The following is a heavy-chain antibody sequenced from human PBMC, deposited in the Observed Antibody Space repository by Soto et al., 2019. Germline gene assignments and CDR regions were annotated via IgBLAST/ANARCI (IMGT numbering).Heavy chain of an antibody. Sequence: SETLSLTCTVSGGSISSGGYYWSWIRQHPGKGLEWIGYIYYSGSTYYNPSLKSRVTISVDTSKNQFSLKLSSVTAADTAVYYCARGGCSSTSCYYLYYYYGMDVWGQGTTVTVSS. CDR3: ARGGCSSTSCYYLYYYYGMDV. CDR1: GGSISSGGYY. J-gene: IGHJ6*02. V-gene: IGHV4-31*03. D-gene: IGHD2-2*01. CDR2: IYYSGST.